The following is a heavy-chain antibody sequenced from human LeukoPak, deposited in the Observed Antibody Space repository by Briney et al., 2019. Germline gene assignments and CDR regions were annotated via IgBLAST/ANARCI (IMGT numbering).Heavy chain of an antibody. CDR3: AKDFRIGYSAHFDY. Sequence: GGSLRLSCAASVFTLSSDSMSWVRQAPWKGLEWVSAISGSGGSTYYADSVKGRFTISRDNSKNTLYLQMNSLRAEDTAVYYCAKDFRIGYSAHFDYWGQGALVTVSP. CDR2: ISGSGGST. V-gene: IGHV3-23*01. CDR1: VFTLSSDS. J-gene: IGHJ4*02. D-gene: IGHD2-21*01.